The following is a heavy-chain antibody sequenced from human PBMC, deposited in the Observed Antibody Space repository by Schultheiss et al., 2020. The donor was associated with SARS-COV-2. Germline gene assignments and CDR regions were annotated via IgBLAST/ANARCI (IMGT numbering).Heavy chain of an antibody. CDR3: APQLVEGATDY. CDR1: GFSLSNARMG. Sequence: SGPTLVKPTETLTLTCTVSGFSLSNARMGVGWIRQPPGKALEWLARIDWDDDKFYSPSLKSRLTITKDTSKNQVVLTMTNMDPVDTATYYCAPQLVEGATDYWGQGTLVTVSS. V-gene: IGHV2-5*02. CDR2: IDWDDDK. D-gene: IGHD6-13*01. J-gene: IGHJ4*02.